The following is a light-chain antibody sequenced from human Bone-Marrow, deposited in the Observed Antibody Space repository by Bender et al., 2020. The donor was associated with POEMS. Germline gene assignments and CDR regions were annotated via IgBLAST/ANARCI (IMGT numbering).Light chain of an antibody. CDR1: SSNTGSGYD. CDR3: QSYDNSLGGWV. Sequence: QSVLNQSPSVSGAPGQRVTISCTGSSSNTGSGYDINWYQHLPGTAPKLLIYGYNNRPSGVPDRFSGSKSGTSASLAITGLQAEDEGDYYCQSYDNSLGGWVFGGGTKLTVL. J-gene: IGLJ3*02. V-gene: IGLV1-40*01. CDR2: GYN.